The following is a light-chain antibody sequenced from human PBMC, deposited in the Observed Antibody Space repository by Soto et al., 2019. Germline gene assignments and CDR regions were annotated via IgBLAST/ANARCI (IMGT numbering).Light chain of an antibody. J-gene: IGKJ4*01. CDR3: QQHGLSLT. CDR2: DVS. V-gene: IGKV1-33*01. CDR1: QDIRKY. Sequence: DIPMTQSPSSLSASLGDRATITCQTSQDIRKYLNWYQQKPGQVPRLLIYDVSARATGIPDRFSGSGSGTDFTLTISRLEPEDFAVYYCQQHGLSLTFGGGTKVDI.